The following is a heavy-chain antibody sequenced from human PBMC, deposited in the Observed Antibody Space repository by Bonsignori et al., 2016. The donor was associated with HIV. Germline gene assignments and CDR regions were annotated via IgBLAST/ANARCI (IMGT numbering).Heavy chain of an antibody. Sequence: GSLRLSCTVSGGSISSSSYYWGWIRQPPGKGLEWIGSIYYSGSTYYNPSLKSRVTISVDTSKNQFSLKLSSVTAADTAVYYCARGSYCSSTSCYSNNWFDPWGQGTLVTVSS. CDR3: ARGSYCSSTSCYSNNWFDP. J-gene: IGHJ5*02. CDR1: GGSISSSSYY. CDR2: IYYSGST. D-gene: IGHD2-2*02. V-gene: IGHV4-39*07.